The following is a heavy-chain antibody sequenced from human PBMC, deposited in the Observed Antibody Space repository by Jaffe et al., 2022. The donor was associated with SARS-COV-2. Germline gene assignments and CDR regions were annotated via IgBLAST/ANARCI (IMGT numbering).Heavy chain of an antibody. J-gene: IGHJ2*01. CDR3: ARARDDSSGYYYWYFDL. CDR2: IGTAGDT. CDR1: GFTFSSYD. V-gene: IGHV3-13*01. Sequence: EVQLVESGGGLVQPGGSLRLSCAASGFTFSSYDMHWVRQATGKGLEWVSAIGTAGDTYYPGSVKGRFTISRENAKNSLYLQMNSLRAGDTAVYYCARARDDSSGYYYWYFDLWGRGTLVTVSS. D-gene: IGHD3-22*01.